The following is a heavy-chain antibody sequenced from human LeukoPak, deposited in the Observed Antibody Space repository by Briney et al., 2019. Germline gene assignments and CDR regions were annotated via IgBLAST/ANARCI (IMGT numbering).Heavy chain of an antibody. Sequence: SETLSLTCAVYGGSFSGYYWSWIRQPPGKGLEWIGEINHSGSTNYNPSLKSRVTISVDTSKNQFSLKLSSVTAADTAVYYCARVFDGGTDYWGQGTLVTASS. V-gene: IGHV4-34*01. CDR3: ARVFDGGTDY. J-gene: IGHJ4*02. CDR2: INHSGST. D-gene: IGHD4-23*01. CDR1: GGSFSGYY.